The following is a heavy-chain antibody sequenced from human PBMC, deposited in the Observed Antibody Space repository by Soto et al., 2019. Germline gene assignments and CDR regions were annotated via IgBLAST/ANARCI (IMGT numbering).Heavy chain of an antibody. J-gene: IGHJ6*03. V-gene: IGHV1-3*01. CDR1: GYTFTSYA. D-gene: IGHD3-10*01. Sequence: ASVKVSCKASGYTFTSYAMHWVRQAPGQRLEWMGWINAGNGNTKYSQKFQGRVTITRDTSASTAYMELSSLRSEDTAVYYCARVAMVRGGYYYYMDVWGKGTTVTVSS. CDR2: INAGNGNT. CDR3: ARVAMVRGGYYYYMDV.